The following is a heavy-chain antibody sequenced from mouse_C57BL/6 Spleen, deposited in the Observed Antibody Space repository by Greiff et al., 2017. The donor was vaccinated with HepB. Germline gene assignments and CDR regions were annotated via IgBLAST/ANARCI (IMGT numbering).Heavy chain of an antibody. CDR3: AHYDYGGTFAY. Sequence: QVQLQQPGAELVRPGSSVKLSCKASGYTFTSYWMHWVKQRPIQGLEWIGNIDPSDSETHYNQKFKDKATLTVDKSSSTAYMQLSSLTSEDSAVSYCAHYDYGGTFAYWGQGTLVTVSA. V-gene: IGHV1-52*01. CDR1: GYTFTSYW. J-gene: IGHJ3*01. D-gene: IGHD2-4*01. CDR2: IDPSDSET.